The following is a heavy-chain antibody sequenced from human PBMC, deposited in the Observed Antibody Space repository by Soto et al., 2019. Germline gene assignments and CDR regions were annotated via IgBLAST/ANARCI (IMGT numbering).Heavy chain of an antibody. V-gene: IGHV1-18*01. CDR1: GYIFVNDG. D-gene: IGHD3-16*01. Sequence: QVQLVQSEDEVRKPGSSVNVSCKASGYIFVNDGIAWVRQAPGQEREWIGWISPYSGNTHYTSKVQDILAMTTETSTSTAYMDLGSLTSDDTAVYYCAMVANYVTPTPQDVWGQGTPVTVSS. CDR2: ISPYSGNT. J-gene: IGHJ6*02. CDR3: AMVANYVTPTPQDV.